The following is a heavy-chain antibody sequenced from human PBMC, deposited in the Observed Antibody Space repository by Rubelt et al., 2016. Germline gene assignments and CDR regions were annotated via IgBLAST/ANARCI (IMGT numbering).Heavy chain of an antibody. J-gene: IGHJ4*02. D-gene: IGHD4-17*01. CDR3: ARGLGTTVTSDY. CDR2: IYYSGST. V-gene: IGHV4-59*12. CDR1: GGSISSYY. Sequence: QVQLQESGPGLVKPSETLSLTCTVSGGSISSYYWSWIRQPPGKGLEWIGYIYYSGSTNYNPSLKSRVTISVDTAKNQFSLKLSSVTAADTAVYYCARGLGTTVTSDYWGQGTLVTVSS.